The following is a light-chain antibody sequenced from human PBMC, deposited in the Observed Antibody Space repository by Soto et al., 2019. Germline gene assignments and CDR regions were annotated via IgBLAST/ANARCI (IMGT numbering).Light chain of an antibody. J-gene: IGLJ2*01. CDR1: SGHSSYA. CDR3: QTWGTGIQV. Sequence: QAVVTQSPSASASLGASVKLTCTLSSGHSSYAIAWHQQHPEKGPRYLMKLNSAGSHSKGDGIPDRFSGSSSGAERYLTSSSLQSEDEADYYCQTWGTGIQVFGGGTKVTVL. CDR2: LNSAGSH. V-gene: IGLV4-69*01.